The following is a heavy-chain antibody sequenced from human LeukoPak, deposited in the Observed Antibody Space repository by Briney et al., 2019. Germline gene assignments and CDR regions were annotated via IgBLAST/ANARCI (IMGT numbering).Heavy chain of an antibody. J-gene: IGHJ4*02. V-gene: IGHV3-11*01. CDR1: GFTFSDYY. CDR2: ISGSTNSI. D-gene: IGHD3-16*02. CDR3: ARGSYPLDH. Sequence: GGSLRLSCAASGFTFSDYYMSWIRQAPGKGLEWVSYISGSTNSIYYADSVKGQFTISRDNAKNSLFPQMNSLRAEDTAVYYCARGSYPLDHWGQGTLVTVSS.